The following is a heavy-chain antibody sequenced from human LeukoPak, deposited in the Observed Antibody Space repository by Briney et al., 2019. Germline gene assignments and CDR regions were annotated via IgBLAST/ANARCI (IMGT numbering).Heavy chain of an antibody. CDR1: GGTLSSYA. CDR2: IIPIFGTA. V-gene: IGHV1-69*05. D-gene: IGHD4-17*01. CDR3: ASSARWYGDEIWAFDI. J-gene: IGHJ3*02. Sequence: GGSVKVSCKASGGTLSSYAISWVRQAPGQGLEWMGRIIPIFGTANYAQKFQGRVTITTDESTSTAYMELSSLRSEDTAVYYCASSARWYGDEIWAFDIWGQGTMVTVSS.